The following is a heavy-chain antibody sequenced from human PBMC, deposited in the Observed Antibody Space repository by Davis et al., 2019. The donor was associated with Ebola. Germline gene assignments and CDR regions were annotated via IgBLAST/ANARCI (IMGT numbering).Heavy chain of an antibody. J-gene: IGHJ3*02. CDR3: ARDHNSGWFFGAFDI. D-gene: IGHD6-19*01. CDR2: IYHSGST. Sequence: MPSETLSLTCAVSGGSISSSNWWSWVRQPPGKGLEWIGEIYHSGSTNYNPSLKSRVTISVDKSKNQFSLKLSSVTAADTAVYYCARDHNSGWFFGAFDIWGQGTMVTVSS. V-gene: IGHV4-4*02. CDR1: GGSISSSNW.